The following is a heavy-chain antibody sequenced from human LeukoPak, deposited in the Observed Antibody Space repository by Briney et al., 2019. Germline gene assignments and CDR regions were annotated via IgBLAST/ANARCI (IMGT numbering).Heavy chain of an antibody. J-gene: IGHJ4*02. V-gene: IGHV5-51*01. CDR2: IYPGDSDT. CDR1: GYRFTNYW. D-gene: IGHD1-26*01. CDR3: ARTASSGSSQFPFDY. Sequence: GESLKISCKGSGYRFTNYWIGWVRQMPGKGLEWMGIIYPGDSDTRYSPSFQGQVTISADKSIRTAYLQWSSLKASDTAMYYCARTASSGSSQFPFDYWGQGTLVTVSS.